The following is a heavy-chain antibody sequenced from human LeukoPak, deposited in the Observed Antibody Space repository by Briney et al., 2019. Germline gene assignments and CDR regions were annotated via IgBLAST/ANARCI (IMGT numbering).Heavy chain of an antibody. V-gene: IGHV3-21*01. Sequence: GGSLRLSCAASGFTFSSYSMNWVRQAPGKGLEWVSSISSSSSYVYYADSAKGRFTISRDNAKNSLYLQMNSLRAEDTAVYYCARATGFYDYVWGSYRGHFDYWGQGTLVTVSS. J-gene: IGHJ4*02. CDR1: GFTFSSYS. CDR2: ISSSSSYV. D-gene: IGHD3-16*02. CDR3: ARATGFYDYVWGSYRGHFDY.